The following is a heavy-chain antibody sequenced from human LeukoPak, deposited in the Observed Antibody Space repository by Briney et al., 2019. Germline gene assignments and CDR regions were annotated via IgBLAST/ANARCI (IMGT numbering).Heavy chain of an antibody. V-gene: IGHV4-39*01. Sequence: PSETLSLTCTVSGSSISSSSYYWGWIRQPPGKGLEWIGSIYYSGSTYYNPSLKSRVTISVDTSKNQFSLKLSSVTAADTAVYYCARNRIAAAGTDWFDPWGQGTLVTVSS. D-gene: IGHD6-13*01. CDR1: GSSISSSSYY. J-gene: IGHJ5*02. CDR2: IYYSGST. CDR3: ARNRIAAAGTDWFDP.